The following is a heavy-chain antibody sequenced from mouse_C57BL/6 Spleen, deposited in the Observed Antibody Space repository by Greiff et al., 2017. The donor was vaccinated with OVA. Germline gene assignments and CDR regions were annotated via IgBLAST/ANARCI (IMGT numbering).Heavy chain of an antibody. D-gene: IGHD2-4*01. Sequence: QVQLQQPGAELVKPGASVRMSCKASGYTFTSYWITWVKQRPGQGLEWIGDIYPGSGSTNYNEKFKSKATLTVDTSSSTAYMQLSSLTSEDSAVYYCARTGGLRQWFAYWGQGTLVTVSA. V-gene: IGHV1-55*01. CDR2: IYPGSGST. CDR3: ARTGGLRQWFAY. J-gene: IGHJ3*01. CDR1: GYTFTSYW.